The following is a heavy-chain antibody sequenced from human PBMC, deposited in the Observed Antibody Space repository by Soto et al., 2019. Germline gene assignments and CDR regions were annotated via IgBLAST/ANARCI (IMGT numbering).Heavy chain of an antibody. V-gene: IGHV3-23*01. D-gene: IGHD2-2*02. CDR1: GFTFSSYA. J-gene: IGHJ6*03. CDR2: ISGSGGST. Sequence: EVQLLESGGGLVQPGGSLRLSCAASGFTFSSYAMSWVRQAPGKGLEWVSAISGSGGSTYYADSVKGRFTISRDNSKNTLYLQMNSLRAEDTAVYYCATVKGYCSSTSCYNDYYYYYYMDVWGKGTTVTVSS. CDR3: ATVKGYCSSTSCYNDYYYYYYMDV.